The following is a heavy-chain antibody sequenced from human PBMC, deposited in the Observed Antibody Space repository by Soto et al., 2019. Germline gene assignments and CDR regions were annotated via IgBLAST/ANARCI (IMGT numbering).Heavy chain of an antibody. J-gene: IGHJ3*02. CDR2: ISYDGSSE. V-gene: IGHV3-30*14. Sequence: PGGSLRLSCAASGFTFSAYTMHWVRQAPGKGLEWVAVISYDGSSERYTDPVKGRFTVSRDNPKSTLYLQMNSLRAEDTATYYCVRDGYSRRSDGFDIWGQGTMVTVSS. CDR1: GFTFSAYT. CDR3: VRDGYSRRSDGFDI. D-gene: IGHD1-26*01.